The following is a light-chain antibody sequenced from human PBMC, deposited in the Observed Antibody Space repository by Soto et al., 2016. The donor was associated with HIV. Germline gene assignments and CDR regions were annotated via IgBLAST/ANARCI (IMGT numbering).Light chain of an antibody. J-gene: IGKJ2*01. CDR2: KAS. CDR1: HSISFW. Sequence: DIQMTQSPSTLSASVGDRLTITCRASHSISFWLAWYQQKPGKAPKLLIAKASVLQSGVPSRFSGSGSGTEFTLTINSLQPEDFATYYCQQYDDYPYTFGQGTKLEIK. V-gene: IGKV1-5*03. CDR3: QQYDDYPYT.